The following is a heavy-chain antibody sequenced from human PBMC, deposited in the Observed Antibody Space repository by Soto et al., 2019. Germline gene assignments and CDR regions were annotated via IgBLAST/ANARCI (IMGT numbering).Heavy chain of an antibody. V-gene: IGHV3-23*01. CDR3: AKDQGSSWYEIDY. D-gene: IGHD6-13*01. CDR2: ISGSGGNT. Sequence: PGGSLRLSCAASGFTFRTYGMIWVRQAPGKGLEWVSVISGSGGNTYYADSVKGRFTISRDNSKNTLYLQMNSLRAEDTAVYYCAKDQGSSWYEIDYWGQGTLVTVSS. CDR1: GFTFRTYG. J-gene: IGHJ4*02.